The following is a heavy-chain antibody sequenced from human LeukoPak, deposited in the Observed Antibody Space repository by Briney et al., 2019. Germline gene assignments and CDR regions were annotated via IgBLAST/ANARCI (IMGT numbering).Heavy chain of an antibody. Sequence: PGGSLRLSCAASGFTFSSYGMHWVRQAPGKGLEWVAVISYDGSNKYYADSVKGRFTISRDNSKNTLYLQMNSLRAEDTAVYYCAKPLATVVTARALDYWGQGTLVTVSS. CDR2: ISYDGSNK. D-gene: IGHD2-21*02. CDR3: AKPLATVVTARALDY. V-gene: IGHV3-30*18. J-gene: IGHJ4*02. CDR1: GFTFSSYG.